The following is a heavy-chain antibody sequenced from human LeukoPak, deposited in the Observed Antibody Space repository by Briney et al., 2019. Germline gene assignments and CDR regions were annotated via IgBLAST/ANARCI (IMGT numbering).Heavy chain of an antibody. J-gene: IGHJ4*02. CDR2: IYSGGST. CDR1: GISFSKYA. Sequence: PGGSLRLSCVASGISFSKYAMTWVRQAPGKGLEWVSIIYSGGSTYYADSVKGRFTISRDNSKNTLYLQMNSLRAEDTAVYYCARENWNARYFDCWGQGTLVTISS. D-gene: IGHD1-1*01. CDR3: ARENWNARYFDC. V-gene: IGHV3-66*01.